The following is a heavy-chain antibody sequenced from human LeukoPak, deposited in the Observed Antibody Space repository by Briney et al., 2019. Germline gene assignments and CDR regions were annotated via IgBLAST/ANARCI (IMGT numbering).Heavy chain of an antibody. CDR1: GYTFTGYY. CDR2: INPNSGGT. Sequence: ASVKVSCKASGYTFTGYYMHWVRQAPGQGLEWMGWINPNSGGTNYAQKFQGRVTMTRDTSISTAYMELSRLRSDDTAVYYCAAEMATIVYYYYGMDVWGQGTTVTVSS. V-gene: IGHV1-2*02. D-gene: IGHD5-24*01. J-gene: IGHJ6*02. CDR3: AAEMATIVYYYYGMDV.